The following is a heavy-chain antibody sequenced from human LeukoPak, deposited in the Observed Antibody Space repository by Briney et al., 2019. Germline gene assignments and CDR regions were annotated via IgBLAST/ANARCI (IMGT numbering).Heavy chain of an antibody. D-gene: IGHD5-18*01. CDR1: GFTFSDYY. J-gene: IGHJ6*02. V-gene: IGHV3-53*01. CDR3: ARDRSYGYYYYYGMDV. CDR2: IYSGGST. Sequence: GGSLRLSCAASGFTFSDYYMSWVRQAPGKGLEWVSVIYSGGSTYYADSVKGRFTISRDNSKNTLYLQMNSLRAEDTAVYYCARDRSYGYYYYYGMDVWGQGTTVTVSS.